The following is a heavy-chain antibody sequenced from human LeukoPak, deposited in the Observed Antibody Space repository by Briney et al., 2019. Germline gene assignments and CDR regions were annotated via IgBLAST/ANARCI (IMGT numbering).Heavy chain of an antibody. D-gene: IGHD2-8*01. CDR2: IWNDGGNE. Sequence: GGSLRLSCEASGFTFSSYVMHWVRQAPGKGLEWVAVIWNDGGNEYYADSVKGRFTISGDESKNTLSLQMNSLRPEDTAVYYCAKNAAGIVLMIYAPLDSWGQGTLVTVSS. CDR1: GFTFSSYV. J-gene: IGHJ4*02. CDR3: AKNAAGIVLMIYAPLDS. V-gene: IGHV3-33*03.